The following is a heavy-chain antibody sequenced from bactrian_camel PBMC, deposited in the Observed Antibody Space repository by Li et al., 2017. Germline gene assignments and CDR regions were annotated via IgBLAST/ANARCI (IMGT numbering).Heavy chain of an antibody. J-gene: IGHJ6*01. CDR3: VAKLPFECYADSSGTDFDN. CDR2: IDNDSRT. V-gene: IGHV3S55*01. Sequence: VQLVESGGGSVQAGGSLRLSSAASGFAFSTWCMGWFRQAPGKQREGVAVIDNDSRTEYADSVKGRFTISKDNAKNTLYLQMNSLKHEDTAMYYCVAKLPFECYADSSGTDFDNWGQGTQVTVS. D-gene: IGHD3*01. CDR1: GFAFSTWC.